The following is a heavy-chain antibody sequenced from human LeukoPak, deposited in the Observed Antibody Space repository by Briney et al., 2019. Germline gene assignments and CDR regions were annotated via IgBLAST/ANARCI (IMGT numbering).Heavy chain of an antibody. J-gene: IGHJ2*01. Sequence: PSETLSLTCTVSGGSISSYYWSWIRQPPGKGLEWIGNIYYSGSTNYNPSLKSRVTISVDTSKNQFSLKLSSVTAADTAVYYCARDPPPRRYFDLWGRGTLVTVSS. CDR1: GGSISSYY. CDR3: ARDPPPRRYFDL. CDR2: IYYSGST. V-gene: IGHV4-59*01.